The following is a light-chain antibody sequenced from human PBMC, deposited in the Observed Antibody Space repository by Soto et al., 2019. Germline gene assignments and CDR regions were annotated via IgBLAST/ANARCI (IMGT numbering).Light chain of an antibody. CDR3: QQYGTSEII. CDR2: DTS. V-gene: IGKV3-20*01. Sequence: ESVLTQSPGPLSLTPGDRATLSCRASQSITNSFMAWYQQKPGQAPRLLIYDTSSRASGIPDRFSGSGSGTDFTLTISRLETEDFAVFYCQQYGTSEIIFGQGTRLEIK. CDR1: QSITNSF. J-gene: IGKJ5*01.